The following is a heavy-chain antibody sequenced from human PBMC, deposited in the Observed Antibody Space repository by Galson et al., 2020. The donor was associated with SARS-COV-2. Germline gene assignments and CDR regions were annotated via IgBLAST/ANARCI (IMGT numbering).Heavy chain of an antibody. V-gene: IGHV3-43*01. D-gene: IGHD3-22*01. CDR2: ISWDGGST. J-gene: IGHJ4*02. CDR3: AKGAITMIVVPYGDYFDY. Sequence: GGSLRLSCAASGFTFDDYTMHWVRQAPGKGLEWVSLISWDGGSTYYADSVKGRFTISRDNSKNSLYLQMNSLRTEDTALYYCAKGAITMIVVPYGDYFDYWGQGTLVTVSS. CDR1: GFTFDDYT.